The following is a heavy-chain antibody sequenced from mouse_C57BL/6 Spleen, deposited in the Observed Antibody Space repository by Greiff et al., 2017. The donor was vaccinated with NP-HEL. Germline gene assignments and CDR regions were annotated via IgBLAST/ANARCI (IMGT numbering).Heavy chain of an antibody. Sequence: EVKLVESGGGLVQPKGSLKLSCAASGFSFNTYAMNWVRQAPGKGLEWVARIRSKSNNYATYYADSVKDRFTISRDDSESMLYLQMNNLKTEDTAMYYCVRDGYYPYYFDYWGQGTTLTVSS. V-gene: IGHV10-1*01. J-gene: IGHJ2*01. CDR3: VRDGYYPYYFDY. CDR1: GFSFNTYA. D-gene: IGHD2-3*01. CDR2: IRSKSNNYAT.